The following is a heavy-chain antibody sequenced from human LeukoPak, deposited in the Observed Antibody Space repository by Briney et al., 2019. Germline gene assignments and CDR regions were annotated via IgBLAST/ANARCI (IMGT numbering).Heavy chain of an antibody. D-gene: IGHD2-21*02. V-gene: IGHV3-72*01. CDR2: IRNKDKKYTA. J-gene: IGHJ4*02. CDR1: GFTFSAHY. Sequence: GRSLRLSCAASGFTFSAHYMDWVRQAPGKGLEWVGRIRNKDKKYTAEYAASVKGRFTISREDSKNSLYLQMNSLKTEDTAVYYCARVAPYCGGDCYSRYFDYWGQGTLVTVSS. CDR3: ARVAPYCGGDCYSRYFDY.